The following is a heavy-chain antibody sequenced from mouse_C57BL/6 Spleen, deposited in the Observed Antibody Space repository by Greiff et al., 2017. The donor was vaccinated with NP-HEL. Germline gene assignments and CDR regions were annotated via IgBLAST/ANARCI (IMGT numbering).Heavy chain of an antibody. Sequence: QVQLQQPGTELVKPGASVKLSCKASGYTFTSYWMHWVKQRPGQGLEWIGNINPSNGGTNYNENFKSKATLTVDNSSSTAYMQLSSMTSEDAAVYYGARGETLWCGYFDVWGTGTTVTVSS. J-gene: IGHJ1*03. CDR1: GYTFTSYW. CDR3: ARGETLWCGYFDV. CDR2: INPSNGGT. D-gene: IGHD6-2*01. V-gene: IGHV1-53*01.